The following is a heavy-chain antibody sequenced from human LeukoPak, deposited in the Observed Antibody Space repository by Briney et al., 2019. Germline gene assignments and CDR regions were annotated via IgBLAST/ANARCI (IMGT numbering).Heavy chain of an antibody. CDR1: GLTFSDAW. Sequence: GGSLRLSCVLSGLTFSDAWMSWVRQAPGKGLEWVAVISNDGRNKDYADSVKGRFTISRDNAKNSLYLQMNSLRAEDTAVYYCARDIEMATINAEYFQHWGQGTLVTVSS. CDR2: ISNDGRNK. J-gene: IGHJ1*01. CDR3: ARDIEMATINAEYFQH. D-gene: IGHD5-24*01. V-gene: IGHV3-30*07.